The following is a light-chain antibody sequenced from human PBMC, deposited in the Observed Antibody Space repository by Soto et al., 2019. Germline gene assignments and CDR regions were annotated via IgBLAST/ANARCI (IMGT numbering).Light chain of an antibody. CDR3: QQYNSYSYT. CDR1: QTINDW. J-gene: IGKJ2*01. V-gene: IGKV1-5*03. CDR2: RAS. Sequence: DIQMTQSPSTLSASVGDRVTIACRASQTINDWLAWYQQKPGKAPNLLIYRASNLRSGVPSRFSGSGSGTEFTLTISSLQPDDFATYYCQQYNSYSYTFGQGTKVDIK.